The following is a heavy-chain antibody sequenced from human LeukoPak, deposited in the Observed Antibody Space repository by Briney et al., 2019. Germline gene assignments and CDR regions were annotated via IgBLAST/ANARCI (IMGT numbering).Heavy chain of an antibody. Sequence: SETLSLACTVSGGSISSHYWSWIRQPPGKGLEWIGHIENSGSTNYNPSLKSRVTISVDTSKNQFSLKLSSVTAADTAVYYCASASDFDLWGRGTLVTVSS. V-gene: IGHV4-59*08. CDR1: GGSISSHY. CDR2: IENSGST. CDR3: ASASDFDL. J-gene: IGHJ2*01.